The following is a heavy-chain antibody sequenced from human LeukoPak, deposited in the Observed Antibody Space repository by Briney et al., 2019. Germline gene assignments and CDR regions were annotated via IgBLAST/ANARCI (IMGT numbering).Heavy chain of an antibody. J-gene: IGHJ4*02. V-gene: IGHV3-9*01. CDR1: GFTFDDYA. Sequence: GGSLRLSCAASGFTFDDYAMHWVRQAPGKGLEWVSGISWNSGSIGYADSVEGRFTISRDNAKNSLYLQMNSLRAEDTALYYCANLGSGWPFEYWGQGTLVTVSS. CDR3: ANLGSGWPFEY. CDR2: ISWNSGSI. D-gene: IGHD6-19*01.